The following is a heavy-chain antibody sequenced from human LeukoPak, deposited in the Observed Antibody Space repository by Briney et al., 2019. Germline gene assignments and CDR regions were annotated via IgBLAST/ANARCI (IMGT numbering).Heavy chain of an antibody. Sequence: GGSLRLSCAGSGFTFSSYSMNWVRQAPGKGLEWVSCTSSSSSYIYYADSVKGRFTISRDNAKNSLYLQMNSLRAEDTAVYYCATSPVYSYGHPYYFDYWGQGTLVTVSS. D-gene: IGHD5-18*01. J-gene: IGHJ4*02. V-gene: IGHV3-21*01. CDR3: ATSPVYSYGHPYYFDY. CDR1: GFTFSSYS. CDR2: TSSSSSYI.